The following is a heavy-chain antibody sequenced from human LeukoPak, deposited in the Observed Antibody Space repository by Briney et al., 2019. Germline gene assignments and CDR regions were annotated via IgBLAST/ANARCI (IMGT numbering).Heavy chain of an antibody. D-gene: IGHD3-3*01. V-gene: IGHV4-61*05. CDR1: GGSISSSSYY. Sequence: PSETLSLTCTVSGGSISSSSYYWSWIRQPPGKGLEWIGYIYYSGSTNYNPSLKSRVTISVDTSKNQFSLKLSSVTAADTAVYYCARLSDDFWSGQYYYYGMDVWGQGTTVTVSS. CDR3: ARLSDDFWSGQYYYYGMDV. CDR2: IYYSGST. J-gene: IGHJ6*02.